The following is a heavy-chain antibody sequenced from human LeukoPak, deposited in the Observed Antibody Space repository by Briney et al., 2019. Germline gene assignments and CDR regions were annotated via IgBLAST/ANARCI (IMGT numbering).Heavy chain of an antibody. J-gene: IGHJ4*02. CDR3: AKTDSPMVRGVPIDY. V-gene: IGHV3-11*01. D-gene: IGHD3-10*01. CDR1: GFTFSDYY. Sequence: SGGSLRLSCAASGFTFSDYYMSWIRQAPGKGLEWVSYISSSGSTIYYADSVKGRFTISRDNAKNSLYLQMNSLRAEDTAVYYCAKTDSPMVRGVPIDYWGQGTLVTVSS. CDR2: ISSSGSTI.